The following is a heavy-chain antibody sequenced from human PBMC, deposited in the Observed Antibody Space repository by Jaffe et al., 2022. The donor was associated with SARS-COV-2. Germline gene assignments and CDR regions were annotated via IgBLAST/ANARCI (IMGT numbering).Heavy chain of an antibody. CDR1: GFTVSSNY. J-gene: IGHJ4*02. D-gene: IGHD1-26*01. CDR2: IYSGGST. CDR3: ARVKGAGYYPLYFDY. Sequence: EVQLVESGGGLVQPGGSLRLSCAASGFTVSSNYMSWVRQAPGKGLEWVSVIYSGGSTYYADSVKGRFTISRDNSKNTLYLQMNSLRAEDTAVYYCARVKGAGYYPLYFDYWGQGTLVTVSS. V-gene: IGHV3-66*02.